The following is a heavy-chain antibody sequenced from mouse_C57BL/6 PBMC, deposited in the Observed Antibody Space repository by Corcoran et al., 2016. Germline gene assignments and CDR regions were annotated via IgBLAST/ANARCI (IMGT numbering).Heavy chain of an antibody. CDR3: AREELYYGNYDAMDY. CDR1: GYTFTTYG. J-gene: IGHJ4*01. Sequence: QIQLVQSGPELKKPGETVKISCKASGYTFTTYGMSWVKQAPGKGLKWMGWINTYSGVPTYADDFKGRFAFSLETSARTAYLQINNLKNEDTATYFCAREELYYGNYDAMDYWGQGTSVTVSS. CDR2: INTYSGVP. D-gene: IGHD2-1*01. V-gene: IGHV9-3*01.